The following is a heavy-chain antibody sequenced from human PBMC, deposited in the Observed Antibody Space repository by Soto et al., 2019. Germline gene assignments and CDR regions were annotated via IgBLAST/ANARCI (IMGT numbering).Heavy chain of an antibody. CDR1: CGSISSSSYY. V-gene: IGHV4-39*01. Sequence: QLQLQESGPGLVKPSETLSLTCTVSCGSISSSSYYWGWIRQPPGKGLEWLGSIYYSGSTYYNPSLKSRVTISVYTSKNQFSLKLSSVTAADTAVDYCARGSAMASGFDYWGQGTLVTVSA. CDR2: IYYSGST. D-gene: IGHD5-18*01. J-gene: IGHJ4*02. CDR3: ARGSAMASGFDY.